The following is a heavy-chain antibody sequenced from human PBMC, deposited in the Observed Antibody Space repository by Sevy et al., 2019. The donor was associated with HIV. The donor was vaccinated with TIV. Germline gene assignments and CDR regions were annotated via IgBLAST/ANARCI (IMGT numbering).Heavy chain of an antibody. CDR1: GFTFSSYA. J-gene: IGHJ6*02. CDR2: ISYEGSNK. Sequence: GGSLRLSCAASGFTFSSYAMHWVRQAPGKGLEWVAVISYEGSNKYYADSVKGRFTISRDNSKNTLYLQMNSLRAEDTAVYYCARDTYCSSTSCYALGMDVWGQGTTVTVSS. V-gene: IGHV3-30*04. CDR3: ARDTYCSSTSCYALGMDV. D-gene: IGHD2-2*01.